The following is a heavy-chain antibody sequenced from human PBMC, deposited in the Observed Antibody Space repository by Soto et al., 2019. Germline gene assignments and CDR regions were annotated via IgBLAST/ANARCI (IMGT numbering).Heavy chain of an antibody. J-gene: IGHJ4*02. D-gene: IGHD3-22*01. CDR2: IYHSGST. CDR3: ARDRAYYDSTGLSFDY. Sequence: SEPLSLTCAVSGGSISSGGYSWSWIRQPPGKGLEWIGYIYHSGSTYYNPSLKSRVTISVDRSKNQFSLKLSSVTAADTAVYYCARDRAYYDSTGLSFDYWGQGTLVTVSS. CDR1: GGSISSGGYS. V-gene: IGHV4-30-2*01.